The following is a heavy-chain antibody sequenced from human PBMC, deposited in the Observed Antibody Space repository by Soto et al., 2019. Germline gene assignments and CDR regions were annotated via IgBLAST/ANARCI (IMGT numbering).Heavy chain of an antibody. J-gene: IGHJ4*02. V-gene: IGHV1-2*02. CDR3: ARESITMIVVDRGIDY. CDR2: INPNSCGT. Sequence: QVQLVQSGAEVKKPGASVKVSCKASGYTFTGYYMHWVRQAPGQGLEWMGWINPNSCGTNYAQKFQGRVTMTRDTSISTAYMELSRLRSDDTAMYYCARESITMIVVDRGIDYWGQGTLVTVSS. D-gene: IGHD3-22*01. CDR1: GYTFTGYY.